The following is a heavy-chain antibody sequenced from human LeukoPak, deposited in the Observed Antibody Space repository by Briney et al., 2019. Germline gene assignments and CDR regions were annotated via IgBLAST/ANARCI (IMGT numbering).Heavy chain of an antibody. CDR1: GFTFGDYA. CDR3: LSAATRPPE. D-gene: IGHD2-15*01. J-gene: IGHJ4*02. CDR2: IRSKAYGGTT. Sequence: GGSRRLSCTASGFTFGDYAMSWVRQAPGKGLEWVGFIRSKAYGGTTEYAASVKGRFTISRDDSKSIAYLQMNSLKTEDTAVYYCLSAATRPPEWGQGTLVTVSS. V-gene: IGHV3-49*04.